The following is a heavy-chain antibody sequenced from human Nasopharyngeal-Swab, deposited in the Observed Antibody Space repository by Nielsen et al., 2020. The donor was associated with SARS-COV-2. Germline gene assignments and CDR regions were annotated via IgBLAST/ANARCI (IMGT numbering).Heavy chain of an antibody. D-gene: IGHD6-6*01. CDR2: IKYRRST. J-gene: IGHJ5*02. Sequence: SETLSLTCAVYGGSFSTYYWSWIRQPPGKGLEWIGEIKYRRSTNYNPSLKSRVTISVDTSKNQFSLKLSSVTAADTAVYYCAGVPSSSMSYWFDPWGQGTLVTVSS. CDR1: GGSFSTYY. CDR3: AGVPSSSMSYWFDP. V-gene: IGHV4-34*01.